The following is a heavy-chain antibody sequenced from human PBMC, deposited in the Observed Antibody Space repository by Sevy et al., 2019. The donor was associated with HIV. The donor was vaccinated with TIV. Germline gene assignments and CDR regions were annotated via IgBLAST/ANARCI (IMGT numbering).Heavy chain of an antibody. Sequence: GGSLRLSCAAFGFTFSNYGMTWVRQAPGKGLEWVSSVSGSGGKRYNADSVTGRFTISRDNSKNTLYLQMNSLRAEDTAVYYCARRGNYYGDAFDFWGQGTVVTVSS. D-gene: IGHD3-10*01. CDR3: ARRGNYYGDAFDF. V-gene: IGHV3-23*01. J-gene: IGHJ3*01. CDR2: VSGSGGKR. CDR1: GFTFSNYG.